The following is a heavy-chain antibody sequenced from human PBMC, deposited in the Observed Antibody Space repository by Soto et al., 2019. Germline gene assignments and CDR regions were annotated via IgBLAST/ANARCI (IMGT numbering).Heavy chain of an antibody. CDR1: GWSFCGYY. CDR2: INHSGST. Sequence: NPSETLSLTCAVYGWSFCGYYWSWIRQPPGKGLEWIGEINHSGSTNYNPSLKSRVTISVDTSKNQFSLKLSSVTAADTAVYYCARNVAWIQLWLRGGPFDYWGQGTLVTVSS. D-gene: IGHD5-18*01. J-gene: IGHJ4*02. CDR3: ARNVAWIQLWLRGGPFDY. V-gene: IGHV4-34*01.